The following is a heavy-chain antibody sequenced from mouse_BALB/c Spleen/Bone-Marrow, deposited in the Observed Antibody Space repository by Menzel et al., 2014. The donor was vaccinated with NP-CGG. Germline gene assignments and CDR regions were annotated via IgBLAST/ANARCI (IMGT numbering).Heavy chain of an antibody. Sequence: EVQLVESGGGLVQPGGSLRLSCATSGFTSTDYYMSWVRQPPGKALEWLGFIRNKANGYTTEYSASVKGRFTISRDNPQSILYLQMNTLRAEDSATYFCARDINDNYNWYFGVWGAGTTVTVSS. V-gene: IGHV7-3*02. CDR2: IRNKANGYTT. J-gene: IGHJ1*01. D-gene: IGHD2-1*01. CDR1: GFTSTDYY. CDR3: ARDINDNYNWYFGV.